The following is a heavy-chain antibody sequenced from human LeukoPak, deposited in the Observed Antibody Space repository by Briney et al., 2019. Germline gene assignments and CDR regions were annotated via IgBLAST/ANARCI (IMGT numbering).Heavy chain of an antibody. V-gene: IGHV1-2*02. Sequence: ASVKVSCKTSGYTFTAYYMDWVRQAPGQGLEWKGWINPNSGGTNYAQHFQGRVTMTRDTSISTAYLELSRLTSDDTAVYYCARDVRSNYGSHTMDVWGQGTTVTVSS. J-gene: IGHJ6*02. CDR3: ARDVRSNYGSHTMDV. CDR2: INPNSGGT. CDR1: GYTFTAYY. D-gene: IGHD4-11*01.